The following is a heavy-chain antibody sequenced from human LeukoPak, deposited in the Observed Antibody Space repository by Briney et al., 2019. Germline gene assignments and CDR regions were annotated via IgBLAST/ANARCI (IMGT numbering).Heavy chain of an antibody. CDR3: ASGILFSGGTTFDY. Sequence: SETLSLTCAVYGESFSGYYWSWIRQPPGKGLEWIGEINHSGSTNYNPSLKSRVTISVDTSKNQFSLKLSSVTAADTAVYYCASGILFSGGTTFDYWGQGTLVTVSS. CDR1: GESFSGYY. J-gene: IGHJ4*02. V-gene: IGHV4-34*01. CDR2: INHSGST. D-gene: IGHD2-15*01.